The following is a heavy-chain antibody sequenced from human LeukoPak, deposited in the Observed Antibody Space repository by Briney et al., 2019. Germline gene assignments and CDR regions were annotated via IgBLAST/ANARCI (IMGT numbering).Heavy chain of an antibody. V-gene: IGHV6-1*01. CDR3: ARAHVDILTGYDY. D-gene: IGHD3-9*01. J-gene: IGHJ4*02. CDR1: GDSVSSNSAA. Sequence: SQTLSLTCAISGDSVSSNSAAWNWIRQSPSRGLEWLGRTYYRSKWYNDYAVSVKSRITINPDTSKNQFSLKLSSVTAADTAVYYCARAHVDILTGYDYWGQGTLVTVSS. CDR2: TYYRSKWYN.